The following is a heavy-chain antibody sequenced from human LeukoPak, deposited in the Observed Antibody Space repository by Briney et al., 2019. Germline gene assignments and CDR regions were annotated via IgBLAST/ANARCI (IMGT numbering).Heavy chain of an antibody. CDR3: ARSDSGRHDY. J-gene: IGHJ4*02. D-gene: IGHD1-26*01. V-gene: IGHV3-64*01. CDR2: ISSNGGST. CDR1: GFTFSSYA. Sequence: TGGSLRLSCAASGFTFSSYAMHWVRQAPGKGLEYVSAISSNGGSTYYANSVKGRLTISRDNSKNTLYLQMGSLRAEDMAVYYCARSDSGRHDYWGKGTLVTVSS.